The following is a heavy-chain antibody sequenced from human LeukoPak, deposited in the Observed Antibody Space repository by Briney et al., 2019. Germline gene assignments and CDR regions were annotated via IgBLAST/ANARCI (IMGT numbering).Heavy chain of an antibody. CDR2: INHSGST. CDR1: GGSFSGYY. D-gene: IGHD3-10*01. CDR3: AVGDYYGSGSYPNWFDP. J-gene: IGHJ5*02. Sequence: SETLSLTCAVYGGSFSGYYWSWIRQPPGKGLEWIGEINHSGSTNYNPSLKSRVTISVDTSKNQFSPKLSSVTAADTAAYYCAVGDYYGSGSYPNWFDPWGQGTLVTVSS. V-gene: IGHV4-34*01.